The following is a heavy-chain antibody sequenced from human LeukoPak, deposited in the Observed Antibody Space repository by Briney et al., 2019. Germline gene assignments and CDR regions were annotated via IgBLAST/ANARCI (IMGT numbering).Heavy chain of an antibody. CDR2: IWYDGSNK. D-gene: IGHD4-17*01. CDR3: TRAPGATVTYFDY. V-gene: IGHV3-33*01. J-gene: IGHJ4*02. Sequence: GGSLRLSCAASGFTFSSYGMHWVRQAPGKGLESVAVIWYDGSNKYYADSVKGRFTISRDNSKNTLYLQMNSLRAEDTAVYYCTRAPGATVTYFDYWGQGTLVTVSS. CDR1: GFTFSSYG.